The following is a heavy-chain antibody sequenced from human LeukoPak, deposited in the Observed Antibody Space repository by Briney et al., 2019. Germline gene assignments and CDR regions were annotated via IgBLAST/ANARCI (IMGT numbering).Heavy chain of an antibody. Sequence: SETLSLTCAVDGGSFSGYYWSWIRQPPGKGLEWIGEINHSGSTNYNPSLKSRVTISVDTSKNQFSLKLSSVTAADTAVYYCARGGSYYRNYYFDYWGQGTLVTVSS. CDR3: ARGGSYYRNYYFDY. CDR2: INHSGST. J-gene: IGHJ4*02. D-gene: IGHD1-26*01. V-gene: IGHV4-34*01. CDR1: GGSFSGYY.